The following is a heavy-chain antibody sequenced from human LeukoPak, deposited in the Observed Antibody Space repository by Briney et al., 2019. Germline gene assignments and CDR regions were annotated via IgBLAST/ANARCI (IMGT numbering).Heavy chain of an antibody. CDR1: ELTFSSYA. Sequence: GGTLRLSCAASELTFSSYAMNWVRQAPGKGLEWVSGVSGSGGSTYYAGSVKGRFTISRDNSKNTLYLQMNSLKAEDTAVYYCAKPARTDYAVYWGRGTLVTVSS. D-gene: IGHD1-14*01. V-gene: IGHV3-23*01. CDR3: AKPARTDYAVY. CDR2: VSGSGGST. J-gene: IGHJ4*02.